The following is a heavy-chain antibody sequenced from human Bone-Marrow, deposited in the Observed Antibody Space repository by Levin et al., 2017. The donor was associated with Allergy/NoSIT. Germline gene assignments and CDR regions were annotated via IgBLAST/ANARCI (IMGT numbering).Heavy chain of an antibody. D-gene: IGHD1-26*01. CDR2: IYYSGST. V-gene: IGHV4-59*01. CDR1: GGSISSYY. Sequence: PSETLSLTCTVSGGSISSYYWSWIRQPPGKGLEWIGYIYYSGSTNYNPSLKSRVTISVDTSKNQFSLKLSSVTAADTAVYYCARDHHIVGATIHWFDPWGQGTLVTVSS. J-gene: IGHJ5*02. CDR3: ARDHHIVGATIHWFDP.